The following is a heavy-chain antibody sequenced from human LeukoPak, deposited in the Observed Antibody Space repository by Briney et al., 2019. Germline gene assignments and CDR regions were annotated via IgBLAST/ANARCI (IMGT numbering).Heavy chain of an antibody. D-gene: IGHD6-19*01. Sequence: SETLSLTCTVSGDSISNPYYWGWIRQPPGKGLEWIGSISHSGSTFYTPSLRSRVTISLDTSKNQFSLKLNSVTAADTAVYYCARLRRDINDWYADDCWGQGTLVTVSS. V-gene: IGHV4-38-2*02. J-gene: IGHJ4*02. CDR1: GDSISNPYY. CDR3: ARLRRDINDWYADDC. CDR2: ISHSGST.